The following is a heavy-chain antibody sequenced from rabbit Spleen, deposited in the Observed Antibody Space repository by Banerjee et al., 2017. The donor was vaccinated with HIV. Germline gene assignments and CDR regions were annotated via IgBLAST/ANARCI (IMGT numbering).Heavy chain of an antibody. CDR3: ARDYNSGWDL. CDR2: IDPVFGIA. Sequence: QSLEESGGDLVKPGASLTLTCTASGFSFSSSYYMCWVRQAPGKGLEWIGSIDPVFGIANYASWVNGRFTISRDNAQNTVDLQINSLTAADTATYFCARDYNSGWDLWGPGTLVTVS. J-gene: IGHJ4*01. D-gene: IGHD4-1*01. CDR1: GFSFSSSYY. V-gene: IGHV1S40*01.